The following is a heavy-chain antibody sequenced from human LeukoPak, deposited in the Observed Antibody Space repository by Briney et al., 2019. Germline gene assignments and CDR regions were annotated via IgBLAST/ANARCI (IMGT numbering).Heavy chain of an antibody. V-gene: IGHV4-39*07. CDR1: GGSISSSSYY. CDR3: ARDRWRWLQSGAFDI. J-gene: IGHJ3*02. Sequence: SETLSLTCTVSGGSISSSSYYWGWIRQLPGKGLEWIGSIYYSGSTYYNPSLKSRVTISVDTSKNQFSLKLSSVTAADTAVYYCARDRWRWLQSGAFDIWGQGTMVTVSS. D-gene: IGHD5-24*01. CDR2: IYYSGST.